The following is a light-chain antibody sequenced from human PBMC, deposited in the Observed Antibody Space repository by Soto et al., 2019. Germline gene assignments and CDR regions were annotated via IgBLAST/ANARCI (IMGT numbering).Light chain of an antibody. CDR3: SSYTSGSTRV. Sequence: QSVLTQPASVSGSPGQSITISCTGTSSDVGGYNYVSWYQHHPGKAPKLLIYEVSYRPSGVSDRFSGSKSANTASLTISGLQAEDEADYYCSSYTSGSTRVFGTGTEVTV. J-gene: IGLJ1*01. V-gene: IGLV2-14*01. CDR2: EVS. CDR1: SSDVGGYNY.